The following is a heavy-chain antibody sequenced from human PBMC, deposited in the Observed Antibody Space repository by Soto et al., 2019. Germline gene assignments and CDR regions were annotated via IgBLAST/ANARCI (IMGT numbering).Heavy chain of an antibody. CDR2: ISPYYGKT. D-gene: IGHD3-10*01. CDR1: GYTFTSYG. CDR3: ARGPLYYGSGSYTITLDY. J-gene: IGHJ4*02. Sequence: GASVKVSCKASGYTFTSYGISWVRQAPGQGLEWMGWISPYYGKTNYAQKFQGRVTITADESTSTAYMELSSLRSEDTAVYYCARGPLYYGSGSYTITLDYWGQGTLVT. V-gene: IGHV1-18*01.